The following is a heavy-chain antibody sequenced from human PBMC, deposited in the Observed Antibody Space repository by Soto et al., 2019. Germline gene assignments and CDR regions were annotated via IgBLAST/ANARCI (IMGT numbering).Heavy chain of an antibody. CDR1: GGTFSSDS. CDR3: ATSGGIVRAFNY. D-gene: IGHD2-15*01. J-gene: IGHJ4*02. V-gene: IGHV1-69*12. Sequence: QVQLVQSGAEVKKPGSSVKVSCKASGGTFSSDSFSWVRQAPGQGLEWMGGIIPMFDTPIYAQKFQDRVTITADESTRTADMQLSSMRSGDTAVYYCATSGGIVRAFNYWGQGSLVTVSS. CDR2: IIPMFDTP.